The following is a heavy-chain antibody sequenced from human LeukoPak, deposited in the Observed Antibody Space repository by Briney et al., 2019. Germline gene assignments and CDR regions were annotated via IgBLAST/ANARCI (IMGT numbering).Heavy chain of an antibody. D-gene: IGHD3-10*01. CDR2: IRSTANGYAT. CDR3: TGNYYGSGSYADFDY. J-gene: IGHJ4*02. CDR1: GFAFSGSA. Sequence: GSLRLSCAASGFAFSGSALHWVRQASGKGLEWVGRIRSTANGYATAYAASVKGRFTISRDDSKNTAYLQMDSLKTEDTAVYYCTGNYYGSGSYADFDYWGQGTLVTVSS. V-gene: IGHV3-73*01.